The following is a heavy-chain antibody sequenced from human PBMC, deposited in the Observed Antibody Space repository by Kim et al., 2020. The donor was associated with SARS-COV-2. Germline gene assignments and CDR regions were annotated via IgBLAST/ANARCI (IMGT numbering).Heavy chain of an antibody. CDR1: GGSISSGGYS. J-gene: IGHJ4*02. D-gene: IGHD3-3*01. CDR3: ARARSGYSCYFDY. V-gene: IGHV4-30-2*01. Sequence: SETLSLTCAVSGGSISSGGYSWSWIRQPPGKGLEWIGYIYHSGSTYYNPSLKSRVTISVDRSKNQFSLKLSSVTAADTAVYYCARARSGYSCYFDYWGQG. CDR2: IYHSGST.